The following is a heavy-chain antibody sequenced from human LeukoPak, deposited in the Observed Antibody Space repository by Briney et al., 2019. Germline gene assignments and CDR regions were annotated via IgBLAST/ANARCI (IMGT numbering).Heavy chain of an antibody. D-gene: IGHD1-1*01. CDR3: ARDMYDWTYDHYYFYGMDV. CDR1: GFTVSSNY. CDR2: TYNDGST. V-gene: IGHV3-53*01. J-gene: IGHJ6*02. Sequence: GGSLRLSCAASGFTVSSNYMSWVRQAPGMGLEWVSVTYNDGSTNYADSVKGRFTISRDNSKNTLYLQMNSLRAEDTAVYFCARDMYDWTYDHYYFYGMDVWGQGTTVTVSS.